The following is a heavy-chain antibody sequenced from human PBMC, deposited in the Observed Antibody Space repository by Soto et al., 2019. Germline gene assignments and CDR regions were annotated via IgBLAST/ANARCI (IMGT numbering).Heavy chain of an antibody. Sequence: SETLSLTCTVSGGSISSYYWSWVRQPPGKGLEWIGYIYYSGSTNYNPSLKSRVTISVDTSKNQFSLKLSSVTAADTAVYYCARDRSILDYWGPGTLVTVS. CDR3: ARDRSILDY. J-gene: IGHJ4*02. D-gene: IGHD2-21*01. CDR2: IYYSGST. CDR1: GGSISSYY. V-gene: IGHV4-59*01.